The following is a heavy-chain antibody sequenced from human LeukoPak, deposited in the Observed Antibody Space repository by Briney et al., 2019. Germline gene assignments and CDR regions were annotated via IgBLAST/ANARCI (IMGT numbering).Heavy chain of an antibody. CDR2: IYPGDSDT. CDR1: GYSFTSYW. J-gene: IGHJ3*02. Sequence: GESLKISCKGSGYSFTSYWIGWVRQMPGKGLEWMGIIYPGDSDTRYSPSFQGQVTISAAKSISTAYLQWSSLKASDTAMYYCASSLGATLSAFDIWGQGTMVTVSS. CDR3: ASSLGATLSAFDI. V-gene: IGHV5-51*01. D-gene: IGHD1-26*01.